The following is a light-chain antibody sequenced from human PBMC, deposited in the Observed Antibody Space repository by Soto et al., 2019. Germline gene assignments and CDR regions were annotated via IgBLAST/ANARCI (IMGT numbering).Light chain of an antibody. CDR2: DVS. Sequence: QSALTQPASVSGSPGQSITISCTGTSSDVGVYNYVSWYQPHPGKAPKLMIYDVSNRPSGVSNRFSGSKSGNTASLPISGLQDEDEDDYYCSAYTSSSTYVFGTGTKVTVL. CDR3: SAYTSSSTYV. J-gene: IGLJ1*01. CDR1: SSDVGVYNY. V-gene: IGLV2-14*03.